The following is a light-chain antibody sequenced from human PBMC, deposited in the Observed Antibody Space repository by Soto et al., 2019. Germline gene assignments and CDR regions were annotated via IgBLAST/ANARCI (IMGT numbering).Light chain of an antibody. V-gene: IGLV1-51*01. CDR3: GTWDSSLSAPGVV. Sequence: QSVLTQPPSVSAAPGQKVTISCSGSSSNIGNNYVSWYQQLPGTAPKLLIYDNNKRPSGIPDRFSGSKSGTSATLGITGLQTGDEADYYCGTWDSSLSAPGVVFGGGTQLTVL. J-gene: IGLJ2*01. CDR1: SSNIGNNY. CDR2: DNN.